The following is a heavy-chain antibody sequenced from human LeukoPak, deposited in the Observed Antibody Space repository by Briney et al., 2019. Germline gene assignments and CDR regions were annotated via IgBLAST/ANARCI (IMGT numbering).Heavy chain of an antibody. CDR3: ARTQLGSKGLTGVRGTFDC. CDR2: IYYSGST. Sequence: PSETLSLTCTVSGDSISSSTSSTTYYWGWIRQPPGKGLEWIGSIYYSGSTYYNASLKSRVTISVDTSKNQFSLKLSAVTAADTAVYYCARTQLGSKGLTGVRGTFDCWGQGTLVTVSS. V-gene: IGHV4-39*07. D-gene: IGHD3-10*01. CDR1: GDSISSSTSSTTYY. J-gene: IGHJ4*02.